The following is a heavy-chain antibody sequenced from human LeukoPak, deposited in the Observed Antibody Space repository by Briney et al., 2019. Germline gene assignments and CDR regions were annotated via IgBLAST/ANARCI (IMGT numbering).Heavy chain of an antibody. V-gene: IGHV4-34*01. CDR2: INHSGST. CDR3: ASLPKRAGYRPFDY. CDR1: GGSFSGYY. J-gene: IGHJ4*02. Sequence: SETLSLTCAVYGGSFSGYYWSWIRQPPGKGLEWIGEINHSGSTNYNPSLKSRATISVDTSKNQFSLKLSSVTAADTAVYYCASLPKRAGYRPFDYWGQGTLVTVSS. D-gene: IGHD5-18*01.